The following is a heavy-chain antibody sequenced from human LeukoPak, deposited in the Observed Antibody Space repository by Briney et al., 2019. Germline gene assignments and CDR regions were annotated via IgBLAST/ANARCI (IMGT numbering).Heavy chain of an antibody. V-gene: IGHV1-2*02. J-gene: IGHJ4*02. CDR1: GYTFTGYY. Sequence: ASVKVSCKASGYTFTGYYMHWVRQAPGQGLEWMGWINPNSGGTNYAQKFQGRVTMTRDTSISTAYMELSRLRSDDTAVYYCAREDYYDSSGYLPVPAFDYWGQGTLVTVSS. CDR3: AREDYYDSSGYLPVPAFDY. D-gene: IGHD3-22*01. CDR2: INPNSGGT.